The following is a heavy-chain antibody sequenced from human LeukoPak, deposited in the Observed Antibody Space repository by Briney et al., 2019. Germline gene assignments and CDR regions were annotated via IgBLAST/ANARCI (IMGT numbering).Heavy chain of an antibody. CDR2: IKQDGSKK. V-gene: IGHV3-7*03. D-gene: IGHD2-2*01. J-gene: IGHJ4*02. CDR3: ASQPAAADVDY. Sequence: GGSLRLSCAASGFTFSSYWMTWVRQAPGKGLEWVANIKQDGSKKSYVDSVRGRFTISRDNAKNSLYLQMNSLRADDTGVYYCASQPAAADVDYWGQGTLVTVSS. CDR1: GFTFSSYW.